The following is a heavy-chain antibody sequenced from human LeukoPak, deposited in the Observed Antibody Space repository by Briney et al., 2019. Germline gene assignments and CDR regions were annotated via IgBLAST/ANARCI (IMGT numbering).Heavy chain of an antibody. Sequence: ASVKVSCKASGYTFTSYGISWVRQAPGQGLEWMGWISAYNGNTNYAQKLQGRVTMTTDTSTSTAYTELRSLRSDATAVYYCARAAPPARYCSGGSCYSGIWFDPWGQGTLVTVSS. CDR3: ARAAPPARYCSGGSCYSGIWFDP. CDR1: GYTFTSYG. J-gene: IGHJ5*02. CDR2: ISAYNGNT. V-gene: IGHV1-18*01. D-gene: IGHD2-15*01.